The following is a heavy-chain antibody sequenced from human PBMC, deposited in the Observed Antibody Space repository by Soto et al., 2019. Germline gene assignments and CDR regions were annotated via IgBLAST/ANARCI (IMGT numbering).Heavy chain of an antibody. Sequence: EVQLLESGGGLVQPGGSLRLSCAASGFTFSNYAVTWVRQAPGKGLEWVSTISGSGGSTYHADSVKGRFTISRDNSKNTLYLQMNSLRAEDTAVYYCAKDQGSSWYEIDYWGQGPLVTVSS. V-gene: IGHV3-23*01. CDR2: ISGSGGST. J-gene: IGHJ4*02. D-gene: IGHD6-13*01. CDR1: GFTFSNYA. CDR3: AKDQGSSWYEIDY.